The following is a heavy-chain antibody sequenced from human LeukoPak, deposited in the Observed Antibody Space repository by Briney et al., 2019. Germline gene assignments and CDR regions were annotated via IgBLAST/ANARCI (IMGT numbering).Heavy chain of an antibody. D-gene: IGHD6-19*01. CDR3: AKGLWAGAVAGTVFDY. CDR1: GFTFNNYW. V-gene: IGHV3-30*18. J-gene: IGHJ4*02. Sequence: GGSLRLSCEASGFTFNNYWMSWVRQAPGKGLEWVSFISYDGSNKYYADSVKGRFTISRDNSKNTLYLQMISLRTEDTAVYYCAKGLWAGAVAGTVFDYWGQGTLVTVSS. CDR2: ISYDGSNK.